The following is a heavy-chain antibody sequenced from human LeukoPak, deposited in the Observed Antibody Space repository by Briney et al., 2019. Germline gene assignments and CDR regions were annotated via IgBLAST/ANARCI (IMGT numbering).Heavy chain of an antibody. Sequence: PGGSLRLSCAASGFTLSKYWMXXVXXAXGXGXXXVXRISSDGTTTAYADSVKGRFTISRDSAKXMLYLQMNSLRVEDTAMYYCASPGDNYAILGLDYWGQGTLVTVSS. CDR3: ASPGDNYAILGLDY. CDR2: ISSDGTTT. J-gene: IGHJ4*02. V-gene: IGHV3-74*01. CDR1: GFTLSKYW. D-gene: IGHD3-9*01.